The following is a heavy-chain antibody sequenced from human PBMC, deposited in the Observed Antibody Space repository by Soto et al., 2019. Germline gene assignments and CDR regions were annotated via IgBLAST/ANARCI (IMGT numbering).Heavy chain of an antibody. CDR3: ATTGLTYDMDA. D-gene: IGHD1-1*01. V-gene: IGHV4-34*01. CDR1: GGSFSGYY. J-gene: IGHJ6*02. Sequence: SETLSLTCAVYGGSFSGYYWSWIRQPPGKGLEWIGEINHSGSTNYNPSLKSRGTISVDTSKNQLSLKLSSVMSADTAGYYCATTGLTYDMDACGQGTTVTVFS. CDR2: INHSGST.